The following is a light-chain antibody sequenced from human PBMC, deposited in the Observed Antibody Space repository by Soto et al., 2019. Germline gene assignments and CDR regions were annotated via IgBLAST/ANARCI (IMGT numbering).Light chain of an antibody. J-gene: IGKJ1*01. CDR2: GAS. V-gene: IGKV3-20*01. Sequence: EIVLTQSPGTLSLSPGERATLSCRTSQSVRSSHLAWYQQKPGQAPRLLIYGASTRATDVPDRFSGSGSGADFTLTISRLEPEDFAVYYCQQYGSSGTFGQGTKVDIK. CDR3: QQYGSSGT. CDR1: QSVRSSH.